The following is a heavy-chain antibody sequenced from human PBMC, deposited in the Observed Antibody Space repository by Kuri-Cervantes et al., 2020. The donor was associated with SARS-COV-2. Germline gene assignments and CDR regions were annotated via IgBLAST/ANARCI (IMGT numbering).Heavy chain of an antibody. D-gene: IGHD6-13*01. CDR1: GESFIGYY. CDR3: ARDRGRIAAAGIGWFDP. V-gene: IGHV4-34*01. CDR2: INHSGST. Sequence: GSLRLSCAVYGESFIGYYWSWVRQPPGKGLEWIGDINHSGSTNYNPSLKSRVTISVDTSKKQFSLNLSSVTAADTAVYYCARDRGRIAAAGIGWFDPWGQGTPVTVSS. J-gene: IGHJ5*02.